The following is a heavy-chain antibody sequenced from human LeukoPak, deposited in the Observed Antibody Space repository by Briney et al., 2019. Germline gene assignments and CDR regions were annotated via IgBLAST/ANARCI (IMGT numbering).Heavy chain of an antibody. CDR3: AKSHGVWFGELLDYFDY. CDR2: ISGSGGST. J-gene: IGHJ4*02. D-gene: IGHD3-10*01. Sequence: GGSLRLSCAASGFTFSSYGMSWVRQAPGKGLEWVSAISGSGGSTYYADSVKGRFTISRDNSKNTLYLQMNSLRAEDTAVYYCAKSHGVWFGELLDYFDYWGQGTLITVSS. CDR1: GFTFSSYG. V-gene: IGHV3-23*01.